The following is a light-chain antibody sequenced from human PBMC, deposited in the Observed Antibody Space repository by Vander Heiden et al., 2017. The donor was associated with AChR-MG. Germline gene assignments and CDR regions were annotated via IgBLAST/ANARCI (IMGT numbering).Light chain of an antibody. Sequence: DIQMTQSPSSLSASVGDRVTITCRASRAISTYLNWYQQKPGKAPKLLIYAASTLQSGVPSRFSGSGSGTDFTLTISRLQPEDFATYSCQQSDSAHWTFGQGTMVEIK. J-gene: IGKJ1*01. V-gene: IGKV1-39*01. CDR1: RAISTY. CDR2: AAS. CDR3: QQSDSAHWT.